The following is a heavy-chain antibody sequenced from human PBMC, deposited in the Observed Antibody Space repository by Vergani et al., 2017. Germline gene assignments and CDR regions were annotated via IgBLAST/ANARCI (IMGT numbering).Heavy chain of an antibody. Sequence: EVQLVESGGGLVQPGGSLRLSCAASGFTFSSYWMHWVRQAPGKGLVWVSRINSDGSSTSYADSVKGRFTISRDNSKNSLYLQMNSLRTEDTALYYCAKRLAAAGTAYFDYWGQGTLVTVSS. J-gene: IGHJ4*02. V-gene: IGHV3-74*01. CDR2: INSDGSST. CDR1: GFTFSSYW. D-gene: IGHD6-13*01. CDR3: AKRLAAAGTAYFDY.